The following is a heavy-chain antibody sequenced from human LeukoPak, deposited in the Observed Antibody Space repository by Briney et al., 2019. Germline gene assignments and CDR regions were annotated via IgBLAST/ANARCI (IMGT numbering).Heavy chain of an antibody. Sequence: PGGSLRLYCAASGITFSSYEMNWVRQAPGRGLEWVSYSSRSGSTIYCADTVKGRSTISRDNAKNSLYLQMNSLRAEDTAVYYCAELGITMIGGVWGKGTTVTISS. V-gene: IGHV3-48*03. CDR2: SSRSGSTI. CDR3: AELGITMIGGV. J-gene: IGHJ6*03. D-gene: IGHD3-10*02. CDR1: GITFSSYE.